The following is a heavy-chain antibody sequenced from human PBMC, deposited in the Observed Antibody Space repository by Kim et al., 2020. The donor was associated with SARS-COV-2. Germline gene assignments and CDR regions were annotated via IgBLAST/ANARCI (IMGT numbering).Heavy chain of an antibody. J-gene: IGHJ6*02. D-gene: IGHD3-10*01. CDR3: AKGVGVRGAAGYYDGMDV. V-gene: IGHV3-23*01. Sequence: KGRFTISRDNSKQTLYLQMNSLRAEDTAVYYCAKGVGVRGAAGYYDGMDVWGQGTTVTVSS.